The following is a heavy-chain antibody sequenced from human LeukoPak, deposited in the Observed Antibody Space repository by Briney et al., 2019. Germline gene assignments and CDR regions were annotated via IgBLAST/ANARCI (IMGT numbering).Heavy chain of an antibody. V-gene: IGHV1-2*02. D-gene: IGHD4-11*01. Sequence: ASVKVSCKASGYTFTSYGISWVRQPPGQGLEWMGWINPNSGGTNYAQKFQGRVTMTRDTSISTAYMELSRLRSDDTAVYYCARGQSRKYTVTASNPFDYWGQGTLVTVSS. CDR3: ARGQSRKYTVTASNPFDY. CDR2: INPNSGGT. J-gene: IGHJ4*02. CDR1: GYTFTSYG.